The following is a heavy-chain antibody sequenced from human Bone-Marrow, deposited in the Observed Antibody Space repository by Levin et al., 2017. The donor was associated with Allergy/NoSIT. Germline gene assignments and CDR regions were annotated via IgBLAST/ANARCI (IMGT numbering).Heavy chain of an antibody. CDR3: AKLWRPRLVFNYFDS. J-gene: IGHJ4*02. CDR1: GFTFSSYG. V-gene: IGHV3-30*18. Sequence: GGSLRLSCAASGFTFSSYGMHWVRQAPGRGLEWVALISHDGSDKRYSDSVKGRFTISRDNSKNTLYLQVNSPRPEDTSVYYCAKLWRPRLVFNYFDSWGPGTLVIVSS. CDR2: ISHDGSDK. D-gene: IGHD3-9*01.